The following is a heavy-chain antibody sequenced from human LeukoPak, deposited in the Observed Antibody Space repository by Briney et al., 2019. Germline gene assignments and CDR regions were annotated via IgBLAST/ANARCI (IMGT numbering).Heavy chain of an antibody. CDR1: GFTFSNAW. J-gene: IGHJ4*02. Sequence: GGSLRLSCAASGFTFSNAWMSWVRQAPGKGLEWVGRIKSKTDGGTTDYAAPVKGTFTISRDDSKNTLYLQMNRLKTVDTAVYYCTTASVRYCSGGSCYSADYWGQGTLVTVSS. CDR2: IKSKTDGGTT. CDR3: TTASVRYCSGGSCYSADY. D-gene: IGHD2-15*01. V-gene: IGHV3-15*01.